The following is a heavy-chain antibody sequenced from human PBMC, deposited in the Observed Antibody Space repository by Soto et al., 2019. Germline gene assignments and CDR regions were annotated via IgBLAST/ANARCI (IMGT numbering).Heavy chain of an antibody. CDR2: IIPIFGTA. CDR3: ARDPAAPPVYYYGMDV. CDR1: GGTFSSYA. D-gene: IGHD6-25*01. Sequence: QVQLVQSGAEVKKPGSSVKVSCKASGGTFSSYAISWVRQAPGQGLEWMGGIIPIFGTANYAQKFQGRVTIAADDSTSTAYMELGSLRSEDTAVYYCARDPAAPPVYYYGMDVWGQGTTVTVSS. J-gene: IGHJ6*02. V-gene: IGHV1-69*01.